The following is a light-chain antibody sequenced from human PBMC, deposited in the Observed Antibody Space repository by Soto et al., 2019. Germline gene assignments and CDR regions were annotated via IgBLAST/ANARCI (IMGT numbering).Light chain of an antibody. CDR2: EAT. CDR1: SSDVGNYNL. V-gene: IGLV2-23*01. Sequence: QSALTQPASVSGSPGQSITISCSATSSDVGNYNLASWYQQHPGKAPRLIIYEATQRPSGISNRFSGSKSGNTASLTISGLQAEDEAEYYYSSYAGSSNFWVFGGGTKLTVL. J-gene: IGLJ3*02. CDR3: SSYAGSSNFWV.